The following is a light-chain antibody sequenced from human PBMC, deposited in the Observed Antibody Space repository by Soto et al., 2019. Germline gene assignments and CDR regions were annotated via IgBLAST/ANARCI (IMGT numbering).Light chain of an antibody. CDR1: QGMTNF. Sequence: DIQITHSPSSRSASVLDRFTITCPAVQGMTNFLAWFKQKPWKAPKSLIYDAYSLQSGVPSKFRGSGSGTDFTLTISSLQPEDFATYYCQQYNSYPINFGQGTRLEIK. CDR2: DAY. V-gene: IGKV1-16*02. J-gene: IGKJ5*01. CDR3: QQYNSYPIN.